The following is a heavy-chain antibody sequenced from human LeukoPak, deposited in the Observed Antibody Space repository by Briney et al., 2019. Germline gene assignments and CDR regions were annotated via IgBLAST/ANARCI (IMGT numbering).Heavy chain of an antibody. Sequence: ASVKVSCKPSGYTFTSYYMHWVRQAPGQGLEWMGIINPSGGDTSYAQKFQGRVTTSRDPSTSTVYMEVVSLRPEDTAVYYCARGCRVVPGVHNVGMTSYYNGMDVWGQGTTVTVSS. CDR1: GYTFTSYY. D-gene: IGHD2-2*01. J-gene: IGHJ6*02. CDR2: INPSGGDT. CDR3: ARGCRVVPGVHNVGMTSYYNGMDV. V-gene: IGHV1-46*01.